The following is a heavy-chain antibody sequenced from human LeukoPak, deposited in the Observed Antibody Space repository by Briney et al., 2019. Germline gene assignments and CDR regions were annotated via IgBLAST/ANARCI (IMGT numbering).Heavy chain of an antibody. Sequence: GGSLRLSCAASGFTFSSYAMSWVRQAPGKGLEWVSAISGSRGSTYYADSVKGRFTISRDNSKNTLYLQMNSLRAEDTAVYYCAKALAVAGGFFDYWGQGTLVTVSS. CDR1: GFTFSSYA. D-gene: IGHD6-19*01. CDR2: ISGSRGST. CDR3: AKALAVAGGFFDY. J-gene: IGHJ4*02. V-gene: IGHV3-23*01.